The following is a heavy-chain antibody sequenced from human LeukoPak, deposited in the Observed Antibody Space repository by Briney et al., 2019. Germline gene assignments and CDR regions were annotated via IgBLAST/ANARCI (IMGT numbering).Heavy chain of an antibody. V-gene: IGHV3-21*01. D-gene: IGHD4-23*01. CDR3: ARGGVTIPFDY. CDR1: GFTFSSYS. J-gene: IGHJ4*02. Sequence: GGSLRLSCAASGFTFSSYSMNWVRQAPGKGLEWVSSISSSSYIYYADSVKGRFTISRDNAKNSLYLQMNSLRAEDTAVYYCARGGVTIPFDYWGQGTLVTVSS. CDR2: ISSSSYI.